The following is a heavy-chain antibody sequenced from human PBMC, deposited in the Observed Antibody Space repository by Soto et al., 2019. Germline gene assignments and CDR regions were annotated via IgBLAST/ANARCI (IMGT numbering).Heavy chain of an antibody. Sequence: QAQLVESGGGVVQPGRSLRLSCAASGFTFSSYGMHWVRQAPGTGLEGVAVISYDGGLQYYADSVKGRFTISRDNSKNMVLLQMNSLRAEDTAVYYCVSDRGYGHASVPYSWGQGTLVSVSS. J-gene: IGHJ4*02. CDR1: GFTFSSYG. CDR3: VSDRGYGHASVPYS. D-gene: IGHD5-18*01. CDR2: ISYDGGLQ. V-gene: IGHV3-30*03.